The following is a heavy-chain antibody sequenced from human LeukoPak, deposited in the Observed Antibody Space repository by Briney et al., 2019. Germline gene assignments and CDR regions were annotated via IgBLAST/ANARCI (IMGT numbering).Heavy chain of an antibody. Sequence: PGGSLRLSCAASGFTFSSYGMHWVRQAPGNGLEWVAVISYDGSNKYYADSVKGRFTISRDNSKNTLYLQMNSLRAEDTAVYYCAKIVVVPAANIDSSSWPFDYWGQGTLVTVSS. V-gene: IGHV3-30*18. D-gene: IGHD2-2*01. CDR1: GFTFSSYG. CDR3: AKIVVVPAANIDSSSWPFDY. J-gene: IGHJ4*02. CDR2: ISYDGSNK.